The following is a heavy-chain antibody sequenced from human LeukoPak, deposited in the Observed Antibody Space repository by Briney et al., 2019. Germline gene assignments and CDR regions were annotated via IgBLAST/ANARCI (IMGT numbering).Heavy chain of an antibody. J-gene: IGHJ4*02. D-gene: IGHD5-24*01. CDR1: GYTFTSYG. V-gene: IGHV1-18*01. CDR3: AREMATHSKFSGVFYY. CDR2: ISAYNGNT. Sequence: ASVKVSCKASGYTFTSYGISWVRQAPGQGLEWMGWISAYNGNTNYAQKLQGRVTMTTDTSTSTAYRELRSLRSDDTAVYYCAREMATHSKFSGVFYYWGQGTLVTVSS.